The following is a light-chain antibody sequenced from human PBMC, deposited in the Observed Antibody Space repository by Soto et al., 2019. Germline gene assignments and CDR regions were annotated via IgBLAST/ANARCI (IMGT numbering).Light chain of an antibody. CDR1: QGVSSGY. Sequence: EIVLTQSPGTLSLSPGEKATLSCRASQGVSSGYLAWYQQKPGEAPRLLISGASRKATGIPDRFSGSGSGTDFTLTISRLEPEDFAVYYCQPYSNSPYSFGQGTKLEIK. CDR3: QPYSNSPYS. V-gene: IGKV3-20*01. CDR2: GAS. J-gene: IGKJ2*01.